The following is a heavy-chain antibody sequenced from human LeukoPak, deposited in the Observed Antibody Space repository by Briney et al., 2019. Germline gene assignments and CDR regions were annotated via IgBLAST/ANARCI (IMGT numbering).Heavy chain of an antibody. CDR1: GGTFSSYA. J-gene: IGHJ5*02. CDR2: IIPILGIA. CDR3: AGTAGYSYGFGFWFDP. V-gene: IGHV1-69*04. Sequence: GASVKVSCKASGGTFSSYAISWVRQAPGQGLEWMGRIIPILGIANYAQKFQGRVTITADKSTSTAYMELSSLRSEDTAVYYCAGTAGYSYGFGFWFDPWGQGTLVTVSS. D-gene: IGHD5-18*01.